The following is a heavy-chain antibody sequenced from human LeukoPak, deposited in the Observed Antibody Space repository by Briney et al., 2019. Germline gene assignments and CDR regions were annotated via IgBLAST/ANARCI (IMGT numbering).Heavy chain of an antibody. CDR1: GYSISSGYY. CDR2: IYHSGST. D-gene: IGHD3-10*01. V-gene: IGHV4-38-2*02. J-gene: IGHJ4*02. Sequence: SETLSLTCTVSGYSISSGYYWGWIRQPPGKGLEWIGSIYHSGSTYYNPSLKSRVTISVDTSKNQFSLKLSSVTAADTAVYYCARLQYGSGSYNRGTLVDYWGQGTLVTVSS. CDR3: ARLQYGSGSYNRGTLVDY.